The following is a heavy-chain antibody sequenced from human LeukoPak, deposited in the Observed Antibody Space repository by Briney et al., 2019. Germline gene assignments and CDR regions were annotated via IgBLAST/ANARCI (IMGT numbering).Heavy chain of an antibody. Sequence: GGSLRLSCAASGFTFSSYSMNWVRQAPGKGLEWVSSISSSSSYIYYADSVKGRFTISRDNSKNTLYLQMNSLRAEDTAVYYCARDKVPSYCSSTSCYDAFDIWGQGTMVTVSS. D-gene: IGHD2-2*01. V-gene: IGHV3-21*01. CDR3: ARDKVPSYCSSTSCYDAFDI. J-gene: IGHJ3*02. CDR2: ISSSSSYI. CDR1: GFTFSSYS.